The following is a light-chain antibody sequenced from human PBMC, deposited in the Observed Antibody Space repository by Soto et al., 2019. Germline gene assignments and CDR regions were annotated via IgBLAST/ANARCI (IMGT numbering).Light chain of an antibody. Sequence: QSVLTQPASVSESPGQSITIACTGTSSDVSGYNYVSWYEQHPGKAPKVMIYDVSNRPSGVSNLFSGSKSGNTASLTISGLQAEGEADYYCSSYTRSSTYVFGNGTKLTVL. V-gene: IGLV2-14*01. CDR2: DVS. J-gene: IGLJ1*01. CDR3: SSYTRSSTYV. CDR1: SSDVSGYNY.